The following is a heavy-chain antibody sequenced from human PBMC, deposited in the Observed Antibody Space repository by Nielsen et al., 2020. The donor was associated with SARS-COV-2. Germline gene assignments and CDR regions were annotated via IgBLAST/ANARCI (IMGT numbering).Heavy chain of an antibody. J-gene: IGHJ4*02. CDR1: GFTFSSYA. Sequence: GGSLRLSCAASGFTFSSYAMHWVRQAPGKGLEWVAVISYDGSNKYYADSVKGRFTISRDNSKNTLYLQMNSLRAEDTAVYYCAKAPSYSGSYYYVDYWGQGTLVTVSS. CDR3: AKAPSYSGSYYYVDY. V-gene: IGHV3-30*18. D-gene: IGHD1-26*01. CDR2: ISYDGSNK.